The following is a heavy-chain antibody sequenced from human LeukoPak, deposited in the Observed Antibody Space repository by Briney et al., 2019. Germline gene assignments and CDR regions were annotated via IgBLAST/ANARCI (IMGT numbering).Heavy chain of an antibody. V-gene: IGHV4-39*01. CDR1: GGSISSSSYY. CDR2: IYHSGSS. CDR3: ARHSSYYGNFDY. Sequence: SETLSLTCTVSGGSISSSSYYWGWIRQSPGRGLEWIGSIYHSGSSYYNPSLKSRVTISVDTSKNQFSLKLSSVTAADTAVYYCARHSSYYGNFDYWGQGTLVTVSS. D-gene: IGHD3-10*01. J-gene: IGHJ4*02.